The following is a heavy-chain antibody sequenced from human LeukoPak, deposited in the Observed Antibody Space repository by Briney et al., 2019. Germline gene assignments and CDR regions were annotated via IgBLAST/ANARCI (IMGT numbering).Heavy chain of an antibody. CDR2: IYYSGSA. J-gene: IGHJ6*02. D-gene: IGHD4-17*01. CDR3: AREDPQTTVPEGLDV. CDR1: GGSISSSNHC. V-gene: IGHV4-39*07. Sequence: SETLSLTCSVSGGSISSSNHCWGWIRQPPGKGLEWIGSIYYSGSAYNNPSLKSRVTISIDTSKNQFSLKLTSVTAADTAIYYCAREDPQTTVPEGLDVWGPGTTVTVSS.